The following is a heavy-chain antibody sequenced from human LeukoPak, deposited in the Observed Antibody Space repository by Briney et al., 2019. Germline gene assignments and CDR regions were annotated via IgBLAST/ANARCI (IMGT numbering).Heavy chain of an antibody. Sequence: KPSETLSLTCAVYGASFSGYYWSWIRQPPGKGLEWIGGINHSGSTNYNPSLKSRVTISVDTSKNQFSLKLSSVTAADTAVYYCARPRVRGIIIRGFDYWGQGTLVTVSS. CDR2: INHSGST. V-gene: IGHV4-34*01. CDR1: GASFSGYY. D-gene: IGHD3-10*01. CDR3: ARPRVRGIIIRGFDY. J-gene: IGHJ4*02.